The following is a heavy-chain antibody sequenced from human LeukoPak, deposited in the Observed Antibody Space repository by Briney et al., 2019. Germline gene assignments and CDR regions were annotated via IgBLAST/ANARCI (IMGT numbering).Heavy chain of an antibody. CDR2: IYYSGST. Sequence: SETLSLTCTVSGGSISTYYWIWIRQPPGKGLEWIGYIYYSGSTNSNPSLKSRVTISVDTSKNQFSLRLSSVTAADTAVYYCARAGRGYTYGIDFWGQGTLVPVSS. D-gene: IGHD5-18*01. CDR1: GGSISTYY. J-gene: IGHJ4*02. V-gene: IGHV4-59*01. CDR3: ARAGRGYTYGIDF.